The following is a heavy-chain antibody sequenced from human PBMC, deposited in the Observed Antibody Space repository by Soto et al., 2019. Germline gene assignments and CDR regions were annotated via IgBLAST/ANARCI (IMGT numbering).Heavy chain of an antibody. CDR3: ARDGGPLYSSSPKYYFDY. V-gene: IGHV1-69*13. CDR2: IIPIFGTA. CDR1: GGTLSGYA. D-gene: IGHD6-6*01. J-gene: IGHJ4*02. Sequence: GASMKVSPQNSGGTLSGYAISWVRQAPGQRPDWMGGIIPIFGTANYAQKFQGRSTITADESTSTAYMELSSLRSEDTAVYYCARDGGPLYSSSPKYYFDYWGQGTLVTVS.